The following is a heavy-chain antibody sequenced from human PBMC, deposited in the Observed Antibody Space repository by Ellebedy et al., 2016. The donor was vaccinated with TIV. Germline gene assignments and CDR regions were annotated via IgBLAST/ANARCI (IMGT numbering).Heavy chain of an antibody. CDR2: SGPAGDT. V-gene: IGHV3-13*01. CDR3: ARGGPGGDNWFFGL. D-gene: IGHD3-10*01. J-gene: IGHJ2*01. CDR1: GFSLTGSD. Sequence: GESLKISCAASGFSLTGSDLPWVRRPTGKCLEWVSASGPAGDTYYPDSVRGRFTISRESAKNSFYLQMHSLTAGDTAVYYCARGGPGGDNWFFGLWGRGTQVTVSS.